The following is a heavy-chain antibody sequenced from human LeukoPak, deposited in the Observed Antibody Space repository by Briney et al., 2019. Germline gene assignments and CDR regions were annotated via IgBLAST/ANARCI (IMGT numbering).Heavy chain of an antibody. D-gene: IGHD6-6*01. J-gene: IGHJ4*02. CDR1: GGSISSSSYY. V-gene: IGHV4-39*01. Sequence: PSETLSLTCTVSGGSISSSSYYWGWIRQPPGMGLEWIGSIYYSGTTYYNPSLKSRVTISVDTSKNQFSLKLSSVTAADTAVYYCARLWWSGSSYFDYWGQGTLVTVSS. CDR2: IYYSGTT. CDR3: ARLWWSGSSYFDY.